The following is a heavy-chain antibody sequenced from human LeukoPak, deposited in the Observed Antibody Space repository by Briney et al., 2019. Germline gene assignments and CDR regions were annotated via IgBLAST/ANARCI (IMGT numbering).Heavy chain of an antibody. CDR1: GGSISSYY. J-gene: IGHJ4*02. CDR3: ARWGILTGSALDY. Sequence: PSETLSLTCTVSGGSISSYYWSWIRQPPGKGLEWIGYIYYSGSTNYNPSLKSRVTISVDTSKNQFSLKLSSVTAADTAVYYCARWGILTGSALDYWGQGTLVTVSS. CDR2: IYYSGST. V-gene: IGHV4-59*08. D-gene: IGHD3-9*01.